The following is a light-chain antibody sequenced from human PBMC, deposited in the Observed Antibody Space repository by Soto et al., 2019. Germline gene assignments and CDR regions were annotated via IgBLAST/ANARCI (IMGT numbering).Light chain of an antibody. V-gene: IGKV3-15*01. Sequence: EIVLTQSPATLSLSPGERASVSCRASQSVSSYLAWYQQKPGQAPRLLIYGASNRATDIPARFSGSGSGTEFTLTISSLQSEDFAVYYCQQYNNWPPITFGQGTRLEIK. J-gene: IGKJ5*01. CDR2: GAS. CDR3: QQYNNWPPIT. CDR1: QSVSSY.